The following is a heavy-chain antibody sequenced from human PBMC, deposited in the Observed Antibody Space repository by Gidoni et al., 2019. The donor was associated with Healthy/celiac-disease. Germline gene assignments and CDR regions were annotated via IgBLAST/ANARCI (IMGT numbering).Heavy chain of an antibody. D-gene: IGHD3-16*02. CDR1: GLTFSSYG. J-gene: IGHJ4*02. V-gene: IGHV3-33*01. Sequence: QVKLVESGGGVVEPGRSLRLSCAASGLTFSSYGMHWVRQAPGKGREWVAVIWYDGSNKYYADAVKGRFTSARDNSKNTLYLQMNSLRAEDTAVYYCARDGGNYVWGSYRYTLDYWGQGTLVTVSS. CDR3: ARDGGNYVWGSYRYTLDY. CDR2: IWYDGSNK.